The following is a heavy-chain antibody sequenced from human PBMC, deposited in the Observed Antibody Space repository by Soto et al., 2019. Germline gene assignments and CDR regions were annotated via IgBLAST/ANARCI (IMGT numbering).Heavy chain of an antibody. V-gene: IGHV4-30-4*01. CDR1: GGSISSGDYY. D-gene: IGHD5-18*01. CDR2: IYYSGST. CDR3: ARAWGYSYGSFDY. Sequence: SETLSLTCTVSGGSISSGDYYWSWIRQPPGKGLEWIGYIYYSGSTYYNPSLKSRVTISVDTSKNQFSLKLSSVTAADTAVYYCARAWGYSYGSFDYWGQGTLVTVSS. J-gene: IGHJ4*02.